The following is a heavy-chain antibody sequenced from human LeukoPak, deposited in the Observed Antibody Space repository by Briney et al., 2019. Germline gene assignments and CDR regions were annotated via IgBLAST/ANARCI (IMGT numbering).Heavy chain of an antibody. CDR3: ARDPLGDDIPS. CDR2: IYYSGST. D-gene: IGHD3-22*01. CDR1: GGSISSSSYY. V-gene: IGHV4-39*07. Sequence: SETLSLTCTVSGGSISSSSYYWGWIRQPPGKGLEWIGSIYYSGSTYYNPSLKSRVTISVDTSKNQFSLKLSSVTAADTAVYYCARDPLGDDIPSWGQGTLVTVSS. J-gene: IGHJ4*02.